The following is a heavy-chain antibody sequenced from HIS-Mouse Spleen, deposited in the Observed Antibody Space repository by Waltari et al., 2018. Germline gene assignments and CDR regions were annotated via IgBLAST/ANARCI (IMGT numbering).Heavy chain of an antibody. CDR2: SYYSGST. V-gene: IGHV4-39*07. J-gene: IGHJ2*01. CDR3: AREIPYSSSWYDWYFDL. CDR1: GGSLRSSSYY. D-gene: IGHD6-13*01. Sequence: QLQLQESGPGLGKPSETLSLTCTVPGGSLRSSSYYLGWIRQPPGKGLEWVGSSYYSGSTYYNPSLKSRVTISVDTSKNQFSLKLSSVTAADTAVYYCAREIPYSSSWYDWYFDLWGRGTLVTVSS.